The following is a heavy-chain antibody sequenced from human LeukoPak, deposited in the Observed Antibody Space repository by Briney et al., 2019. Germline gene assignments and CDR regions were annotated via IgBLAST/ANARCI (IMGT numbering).Heavy chain of an antibody. CDR3: AKGGSWSSPFGY. V-gene: IGHV3-48*01. CDR2: ISSSGSAK. J-gene: IGHJ4*02. D-gene: IGHD6-13*01. Sequence: GGSLRLSCAASGFTFSNYGLNWVRQAPGKGLEWVSHISSSGSAKYYADSVKGRFTISRDNAKNSLYLQMNSLRAEDTAVYYCAKGGSWSSPFGYWGQGTLVTVSS. CDR1: GFTFSNYG.